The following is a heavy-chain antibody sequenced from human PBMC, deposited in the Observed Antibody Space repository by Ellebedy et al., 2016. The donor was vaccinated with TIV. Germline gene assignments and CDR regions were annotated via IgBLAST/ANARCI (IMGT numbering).Heavy chain of an antibody. CDR1: GFTFNNHA. Sequence: GESLKISCEASGFTFNNHAVSWVRQAPGKGLEWISGTGSTFSADSVQGRFTVSRDNSKRMVYLKMNSLTSEDTGVYYCAREAGISSFRHWYIDLWGRGTLVIVSS. J-gene: IGHJ2*01. D-gene: IGHD6-6*01. CDR2: TGST. CDR3: AREAGISSFRHWYIDL. V-gene: IGHV3-53*01.